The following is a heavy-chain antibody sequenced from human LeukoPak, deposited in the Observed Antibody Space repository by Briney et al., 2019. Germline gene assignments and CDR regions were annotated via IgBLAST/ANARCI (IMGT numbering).Heavy chain of an antibody. J-gene: IGHJ4*02. CDR2: IYYSGST. CDR1: GGSISSSSYY. Sequence: PSETLSLTCTVSGGSISSSSYYWGWIRQPPGKGLEWIGSIYYSGSTNYNPSLKSRVTISVDTSKNQFSLKLSSVTAADTAVYYCARTPDYGDYDYWGQGTLVTVSS. D-gene: IGHD4-17*01. V-gene: IGHV4-39*07. CDR3: ARTPDYGDYDY.